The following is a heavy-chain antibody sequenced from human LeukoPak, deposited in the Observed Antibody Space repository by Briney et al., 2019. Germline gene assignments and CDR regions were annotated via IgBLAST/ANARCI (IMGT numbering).Heavy chain of an antibody. Sequence: ASVKVSCKASGGTFSSYAISWVRQAPGQGLEWMGGIIPIFGTANYARKFQGRVTITADESTSTAYMELSSLRSEDTAVYYCARASGYYDSSGYYRFDYWGQGTLVTVSS. D-gene: IGHD3-22*01. J-gene: IGHJ4*02. CDR1: GGTFSSYA. V-gene: IGHV1-69*13. CDR2: IIPIFGTA. CDR3: ARASGYYDSSGYYRFDY.